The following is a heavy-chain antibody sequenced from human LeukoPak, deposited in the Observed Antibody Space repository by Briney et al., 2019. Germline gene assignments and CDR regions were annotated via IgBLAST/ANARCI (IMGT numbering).Heavy chain of an antibody. Sequence: ASVKVSCKASGGTFSSYAISWVRQAPGQGLEWMGWISAYNGNTNYAQKLQGRVTMTTDTSTSTAYMELRSLRSDDTAVYYCARVGYCSGGSCYGYFDYWGQGTLVTVSS. J-gene: IGHJ4*02. V-gene: IGHV1-18*01. CDR1: GGTFSSYA. CDR3: ARVGYCSGGSCYGYFDY. CDR2: ISAYNGNT. D-gene: IGHD2-15*01.